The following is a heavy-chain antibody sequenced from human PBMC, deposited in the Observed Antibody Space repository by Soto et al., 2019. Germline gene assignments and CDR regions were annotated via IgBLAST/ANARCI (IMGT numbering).Heavy chain of an antibody. V-gene: IGHV6-1*01. Sequence: SQTLSLTCVISGDSVSESSVSWNWIRQSPSRGLEWLGRTYYRSKFYNDYAVSVNSRITINPDTSKNQFSLQLTSVTPEDTAVYYCSRGAYYMDVWGKGTTVTAP. CDR1: GDSVSESSVS. J-gene: IGHJ6*03. CDR2: TYYRSKFYN. CDR3: SRGAYYMDV.